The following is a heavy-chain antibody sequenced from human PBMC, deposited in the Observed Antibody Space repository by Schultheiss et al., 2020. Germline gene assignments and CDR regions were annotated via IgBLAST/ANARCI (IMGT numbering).Heavy chain of an antibody. CDR2: MNPNSGNT. Sequence: ASVKVSCKASGYTFTSYDINWVRQATGQGLEWMGWMNPNSGNTGYAQKFQGRVTMTRNTSISTAYMELSSLRSEDTAVYYCARVASYYDFWSGYYAYYYMDVWGKGTT. CDR3: ARVASYYDFWSGYYAYYYMDV. D-gene: IGHD3-3*01. CDR1: GYTFTSYD. J-gene: IGHJ6*03. V-gene: IGHV1-8*01.